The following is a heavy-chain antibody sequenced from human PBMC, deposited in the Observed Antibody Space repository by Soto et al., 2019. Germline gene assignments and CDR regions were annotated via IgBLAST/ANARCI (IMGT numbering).Heavy chain of an antibody. J-gene: IGHJ4*02. CDR3: AKPRMGTVLMVYAKQPYYFDY. V-gene: IGHV3-23*01. CDR2: ISGSGGST. Sequence: TGGSLRLSCAASGFTFSSYAMSWVRQAPGKGLEWVSAISGSGGSTYYADSVKGRFTISRDNSKNTLYLQMNSLRAEDTAVYYCAKPRMGTVLMVYAKQPYYFDYWGQGTLVTVSS. D-gene: IGHD2-8*01. CDR1: GFTFSSYA.